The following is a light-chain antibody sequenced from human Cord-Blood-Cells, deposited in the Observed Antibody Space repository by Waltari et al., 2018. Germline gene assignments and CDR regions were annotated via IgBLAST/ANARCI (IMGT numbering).Light chain of an antibody. J-gene: IGKJ4*01. Sequence: DIQMTQSPSSLSASVGARVTITCRASQSISSYLNWYQQKPGKAPKLLIYAASSLQSGVPSRFSGSGSGTDFTLTISSLQPEDFATYYCQQSYSTPRMLTFGGGTKVEIK. V-gene: IGKV1-39*01. CDR2: AAS. CDR1: QSISSY. CDR3: QQSYSTPRMLT.